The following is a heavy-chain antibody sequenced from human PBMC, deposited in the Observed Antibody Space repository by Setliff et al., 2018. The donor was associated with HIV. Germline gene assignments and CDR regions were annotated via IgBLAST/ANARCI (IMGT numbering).Heavy chain of an antibody. J-gene: IGHJ4*02. CDR2: IYTSGST. D-gene: IGHD2-8*02. V-gene: IGHV4-61*09. CDR3: ARARRAGTGGDCFDY. Sequence: PSETLSLTCAVSGGSISSGSHYWSWIRQPAGKGLEWIGYIYTSGSTNYNPSLKSRVTISVDTSKNQFSLKLSSVTAADTAVYYCARARRAGTGGDCFDYWGQGTLVTVSS. CDR1: GGSISSGSHY.